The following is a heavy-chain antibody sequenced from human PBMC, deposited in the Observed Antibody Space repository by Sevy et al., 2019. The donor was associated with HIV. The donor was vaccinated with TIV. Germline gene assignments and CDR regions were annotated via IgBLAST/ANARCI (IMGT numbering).Heavy chain of an antibody. CDR3: ARSPPVVVVPGAPSWFDP. CDR1: DGSFSGYY. V-gene: IGHV4-34*01. D-gene: IGHD2-2*01. CDR2: INESGIT. Sequence: SETLSLTCAVHDGSFSGYYWNWIRQLPGKGLEWIGEINESGITYYNPSLKSRVTISVDTSKKQFSLKLTSVTAVASAVYFCARSPPVVVVPGAPSWFDPWGQGTLVTVSS. J-gene: IGHJ5*02.